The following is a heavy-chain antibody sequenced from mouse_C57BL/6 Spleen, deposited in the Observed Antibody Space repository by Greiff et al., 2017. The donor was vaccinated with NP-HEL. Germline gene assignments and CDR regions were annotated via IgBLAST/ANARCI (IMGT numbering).Heavy chain of an antibody. CDR3: ARSGDYDRLYYYAMDY. CDR2: IYPGSGNT. D-gene: IGHD2-4*01. CDR1: GYTFTDYY. Sequence: QVQLQQSGAELVRPGASVKLSCKASGYTFTDYYINWVKQRPGQGLEWIARIYPGSGNTYYNEKFKGKATLTAEKSSSTAYMQLSSLTSEDSAVYFCARSGDYDRLYYYAMDYWGQGTSVTVSS. V-gene: IGHV1-76*01. J-gene: IGHJ4*01.